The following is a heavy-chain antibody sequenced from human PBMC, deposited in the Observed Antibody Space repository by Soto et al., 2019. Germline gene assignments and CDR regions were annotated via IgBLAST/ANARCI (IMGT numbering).Heavy chain of an antibody. CDR2: IDWTDDK. CDR1: GFSLSTTGMC. Sequence: LVNPTQTLTLTCPFSGFSLSTTGMCVSWIRQPPGKALEWLALIDWTDDKYYSTSLKTRLTISKDTSKNQVVLTMTNVEPVDTATYFCSRAVGGFTYGYPDYWGQGTLVTVSS. J-gene: IGHJ4*02. D-gene: IGHD5-18*01. CDR3: SRAVGGFTYGYPDY. V-gene: IGHV2-70*01.